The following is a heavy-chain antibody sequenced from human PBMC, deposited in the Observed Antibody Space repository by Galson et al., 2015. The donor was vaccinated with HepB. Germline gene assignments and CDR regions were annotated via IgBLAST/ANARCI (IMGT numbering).Heavy chain of an antibody. CDR3: ARRGYDSSGYYAY. V-gene: IGHV4-61*01. J-gene: IGHJ4*02. CDR1: GGSVSSGSYY. Sequence: SETLSLTCTVSGGSVSSGSYYWSWIRQPPGKGLEWIGYIYYSGSTNYNPSLKSRVTISVDTSKNQFSLKLRSVTAADTAVYYCARRGYDSSGYYAYWGQGTLVTVSS. CDR2: IYYSGST. D-gene: IGHD3-22*01.